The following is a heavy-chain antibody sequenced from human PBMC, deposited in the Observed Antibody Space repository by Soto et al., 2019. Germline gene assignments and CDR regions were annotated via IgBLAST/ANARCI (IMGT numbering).Heavy chain of an antibody. CDR2: INAGNGNT. J-gene: IGHJ6*02. CDR1: GYTFTSYA. CDR3: ASGKLLCFGEPPWGYYYYGMDV. Sequence: ASVKVSCKASGYTFTSYAMHWVRQAPGQRLEWMRWINAGNGNTKYSQKFQGRVTITRDTSASTAYMELSSLRSEDTAVYYCASGKLLCFGEPPWGYYYYGMDVWGQGTTVTVSS. D-gene: IGHD3-10*01. V-gene: IGHV1-3*01.